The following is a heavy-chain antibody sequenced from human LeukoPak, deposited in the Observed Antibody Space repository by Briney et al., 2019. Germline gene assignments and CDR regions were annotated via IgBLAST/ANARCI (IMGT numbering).Heavy chain of an antibody. CDR1: GGSFSGYY. CDR2: IYYSGST. CDR3: ARAGEITHTH. Sequence: SETLSLTCAVYGGSFSGYYWSWIRQPPGKGLEWIGYIYYSGSTYYNPSLKSRVTISVDTSKNQLSLKLSSVTAADTAVYYCARAGEITHTHWGQGTLVTVSS. D-gene: IGHD3-10*01. V-gene: IGHV4-30-4*08. J-gene: IGHJ4*02.